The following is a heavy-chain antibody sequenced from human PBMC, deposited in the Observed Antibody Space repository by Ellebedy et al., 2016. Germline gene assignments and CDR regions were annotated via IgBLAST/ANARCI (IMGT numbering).Heavy chain of an antibody. D-gene: IGHD2-15*01. CDR2: ISTHSGNT. CDR3: ARDRCGGSCYSYYYYGMDV. Sequence: ASVKVSCKASGYTFTSNGISWVRQAPGQGLEWVGWISTHSGNTNYAQKVQGRVTMTTDTSTSTAYMELRSLRSDDTAVYYCARDRCGGSCYSYYYYGMDVWGQGTTVTVSS. V-gene: IGHV1-18*01. CDR1: GYTFTSNG. J-gene: IGHJ6*02.